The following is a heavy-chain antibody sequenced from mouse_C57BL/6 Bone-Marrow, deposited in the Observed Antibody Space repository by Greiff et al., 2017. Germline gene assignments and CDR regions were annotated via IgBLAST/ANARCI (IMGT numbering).Heavy chain of an antibody. Sequence: EVHLVESGGGLVKPGGSLKLSCAASGFTFSSYTMSWVRQTPEKRLEWVATISGGGGNTYYPDSVKGRFTISRDKAKNTLYLQVSSLRSEDTALYYCARPHYYGSSSFDYWGQGTTLTVSS. CDR2: ISGGGGNT. CDR1: GFTFSSYT. D-gene: IGHD1-1*01. CDR3: ARPHYYGSSSFDY. V-gene: IGHV5-9*01. J-gene: IGHJ2*01.